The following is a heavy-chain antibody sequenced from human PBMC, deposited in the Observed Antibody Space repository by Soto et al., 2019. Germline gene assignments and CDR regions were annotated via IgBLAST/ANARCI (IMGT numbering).Heavy chain of an antibody. CDR2: IYYSGST. Sequence: SETLSLTCTVSGGSISSSSYYWGWIRQPPGKGLEWIGSIYYSGSTYYNPSLKSRVTISVDTSKNQFSLKLSSVTAADTAVYYFARRRGITSYFADCGQGNLVPVYS. J-gene: IGHJ4*02. CDR3: ARRRGITSYFAD. V-gene: IGHV4-39*01. CDR1: GGSISSSSYY. D-gene: IGHD1-20*01.